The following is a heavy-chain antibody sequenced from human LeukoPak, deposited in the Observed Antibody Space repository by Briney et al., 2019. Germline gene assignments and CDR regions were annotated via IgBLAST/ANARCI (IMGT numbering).Heavy chain of an antibody. CDR2: IKSKTDGGTT. CDR3: TTGTSVMVRGVIVDY. V-gene: IGHV3-15*01. Sequence: GGSLRLSCVASGFTFSNAWMSWVRRAPGKGLEWVGRIKSKTDGGTTDYAAPVKGRSTISRDDSKNTLYLQMNSLKTEDTAVYYCTTGTSVMVRGVIVDYWGQGTLVTVSS. D-gene: IGHD3-10*01. J-gene: IGHJ4*02. CDR1: GFTFSNAW.